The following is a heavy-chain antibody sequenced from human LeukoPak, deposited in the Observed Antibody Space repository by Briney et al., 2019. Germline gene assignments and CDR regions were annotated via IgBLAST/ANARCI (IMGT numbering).Heavy chain of an antibody. J-gene: IGHJ6*02. CDR2: ISGSGGST. CDR1: GFTCISYA. CDR3: AKETVGYYYYYYGMDV. V-gene: IGHV3-23*01. D-gene: IGHD1-26*01. Sequence: PGGALRLSCAASGFTCISYAMSWVRQAPGKGLEGVSAISGSGGSTYYADSVKGRFTISRDNSKNKLYLQMNSLRAEDTAVYYCAKETVGYYYYYYGMDVWGQGTTVTVSS.